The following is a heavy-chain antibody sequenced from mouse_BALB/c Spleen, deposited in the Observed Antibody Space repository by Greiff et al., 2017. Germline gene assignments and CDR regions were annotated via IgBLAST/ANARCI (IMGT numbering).Heavy chain of an antibody. V-gene: IGHV1-14*01. D-gene: IGHD2-2*01. CDR1: GYTFTSYV. CDR3: AASMVTTRKYYYAMDY. CDR2: INPYNDGT. Sequence: VQLQQSGPELVKPGASVKMSCKASGYTFTSYVMHWVKQKPGQGLEWIGYINPYNDGTKYNEKFKGKATLTSDKSSSTAYMELSSLTSEDSAVYYCAASMVTTRKYYYAMDYWGQGTSVTVSS. J-gene: IGHJ4*01.